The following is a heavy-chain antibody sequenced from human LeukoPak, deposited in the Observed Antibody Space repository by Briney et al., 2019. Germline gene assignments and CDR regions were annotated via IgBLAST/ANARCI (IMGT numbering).Heavy chain of an antibody. CDR2: ISAYNGNT. J-gene: IGHJ5*02. CDR3: ARDFNGIDIVVVVAATNWFDP. CDR1: DYTFTSYG. D-gene: IGHD2-15*01. Sequence: ASVKVSCKASDYTFTSYGISWVRQAPGQGLEWMGWISAYNGNTNYAQKLQGRVTMTTDTSTSTAYMELRSLRSDDTAVYYCARDFNGIDIVVVVAATNWFDPWGQGTLVTVSS. V-gene: IGHV1-18*01.